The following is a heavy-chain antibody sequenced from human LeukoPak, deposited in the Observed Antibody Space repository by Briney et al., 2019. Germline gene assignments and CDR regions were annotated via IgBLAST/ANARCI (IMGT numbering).Heavy chain of an antibody. CDR3: ARPSSGSCSSDAFDI. J-gene: IGHJ3*02. CDR1: GYTFTGYY. Sequence: GASVKVSCKASGYTFTGYYMHWVRQAPGQGLEWMGWINPNSGGTNYAQKFQGRVTMTRDTSISTAYMELSRLRSDDTAVYYCARPSSGSCSSDAFDIWGQGTMVTVSS. D-gene: IGHD1-26*01. V-gene: IGHV1-2*02. CDR2: INPNSGGT.